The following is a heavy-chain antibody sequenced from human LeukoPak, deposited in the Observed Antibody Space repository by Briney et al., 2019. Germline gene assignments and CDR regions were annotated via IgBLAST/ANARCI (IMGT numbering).Heavy chain of an antibody. V-gene: IGHV1-69*04. CDR2: IIPILGIA. CDR1: GGTFSSYA. CDR3: ARDRGYDSSGYSPTGPLFDY. J-gene: IGHJ4*02. D-gene: IGHD3-22*01. Sequence: SVKVSCKASGGTFSSYAIGWVRQAPGQGLEWMGRIIPILGIANYAQKFQGRVTITADKSTSTAYMELSSLRSEDTAVYYCARDRGYDSSGYSPTGPLFDYWGQGTLVTVSS.